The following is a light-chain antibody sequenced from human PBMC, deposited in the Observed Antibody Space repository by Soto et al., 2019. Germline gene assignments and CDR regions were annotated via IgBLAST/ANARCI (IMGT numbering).Light chain of an antibody. CDR1: SSDVGDYNY. CDR3: CSFAGSYTFWV. V-gene: IGLV2-11*01. CDR2: DVS. Sequence: QSALTQPRSVSGSPGQSVTISCTGTSSDVGDYNYVSWYQQYPGKAPKLVIYDVSKWPSGVPDRFSGSKSGNTASLTISALQAEDEADYYCCSFAGSYTFWVFGGGTKLTVL. J-gene: IGLJ3*02.